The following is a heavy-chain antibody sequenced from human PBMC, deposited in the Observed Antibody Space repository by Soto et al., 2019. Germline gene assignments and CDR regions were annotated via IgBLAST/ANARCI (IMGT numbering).Heavy chain of an antibody. CDR2: FDPEDGET. V-gene: IGHV1-24*01. Sequence: ASVKVSCKVSGYTLTELSMHWVRQAPGKGLEWMGGFDPEDGETIYAQKFQGRVTVTEDTSTDTAYMELSSLRSEDTAVYYCATDRGGAEASYYYYGMDVWGQGTTVTVSS. J-gene: IGHJ6*02. D-gene: IGHD6-13*01. CDR3: ATDRGGAEASYYYYGMDV. CDR1: GYTLTELS.